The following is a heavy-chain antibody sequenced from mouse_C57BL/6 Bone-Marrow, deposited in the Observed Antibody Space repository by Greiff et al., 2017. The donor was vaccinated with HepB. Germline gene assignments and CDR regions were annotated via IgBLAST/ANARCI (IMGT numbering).Heavy chain of an antibody. CDR1: GFTFSDYY. CDR2: ISNGGGST. Sequence: DVKLVESGGGLVQPGGSLKLSCAASGFTFSDYYMYWVRQTPEKRLEWVAYISNGGGSTYYPDTVKGRFTISRDNAKNTLYLQMSRLKSEDTAMYYCARHSSYEYYAMDYWGQGTSVTVSS. J-gene: IGHJ4*01. CDR3: ARHSSYEYYAMDY. V-gene: IGHV5-12*01. D-gene: IGHD2-10*01.